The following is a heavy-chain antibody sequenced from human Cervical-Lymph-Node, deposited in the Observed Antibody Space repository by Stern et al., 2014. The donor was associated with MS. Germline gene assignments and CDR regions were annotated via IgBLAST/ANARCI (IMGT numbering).Heavy chain of an antibody. Sequence: QVQLVQSGAEVKKPGASVKVSCKASGSAFSNYAIHWLRQTPGQGPVWMGIIHPSDGRPTYAQGFKGRVTMTRDASTRTVFMELSSLRSDDTAVYYCASPLPYATWGQGSLVTVSS. J-gene: IGHJ4*02. CDR1: GSAFSNYA. V-gene: IGHV1-46*01. CDR2: IHPSDGRP. D-gene: IGHD4-17*01. CDR3: ASPLPYAT.